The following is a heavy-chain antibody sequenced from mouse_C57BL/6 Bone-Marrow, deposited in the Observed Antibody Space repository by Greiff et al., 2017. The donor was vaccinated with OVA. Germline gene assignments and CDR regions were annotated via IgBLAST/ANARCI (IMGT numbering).Heavy chain of an antibody. J-gene: IGHJ4*01. CDR3: ARWDGYYPYAMDY. CDR1: GYTFTNYW. CDR2: IYPGGGYT. V-gene: IGHV1-63*01. D-gene: IGHD2-3*01. Sequence: QVQLQQSGAELVRPGTSVKMSCKASGYTFTNYWIGWAKQRPGHGLEWIGDIYPGGGYTNYNEKFKGKATLTADKSSSTAYMQFSSLTSEDSAIYYCARWDGYYPYAMDYWGQGTSVTVSS.